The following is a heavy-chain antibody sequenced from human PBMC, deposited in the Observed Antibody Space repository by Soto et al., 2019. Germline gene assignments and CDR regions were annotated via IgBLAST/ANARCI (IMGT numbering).Heavy chain of an antibody. V-gene: IGHV4-30-4*01. CDR2: IYYSGST. D-gene: IGHD3-16*02. CDR3: ARIVESGYTIDFDL. J-gene: IGHJ2*01. CDR1: GGSISSGDYY. Sequence: QVQLQESGPGLVKPSQTLSLTCTVPGGSISSGDYYWSWIRQPPGKGLEWIGYIYYSGSTNYNPSLSSRVTISVDTSKNQFSLNLSSLSDADTAVYYFARIVESGYTIDFDLWGRGTLVTVSS.